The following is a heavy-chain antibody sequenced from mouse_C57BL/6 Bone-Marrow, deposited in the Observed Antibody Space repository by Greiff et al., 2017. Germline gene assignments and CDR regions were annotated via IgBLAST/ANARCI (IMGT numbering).Heavy chain of an antibody. D-gene: IGHD2-3*01. J-gene: IGHJ2*01. CDR2: IYPGDGDT. CDR1: GYAFSSYW. CDR3: ARRWLPLYCGY. V-gene: IGHV1-80*01. Sequence: VQLQQSGAELVKPGASVKISCKASGYAFSSYWMNWVKQRPGKGLEWIGQIYPGDGDTNYNGKFKGKATLTADKSSSTAYVQLSSLTSEDSAVYFCARRWLPLYCGYWGQGTTLTVSS.